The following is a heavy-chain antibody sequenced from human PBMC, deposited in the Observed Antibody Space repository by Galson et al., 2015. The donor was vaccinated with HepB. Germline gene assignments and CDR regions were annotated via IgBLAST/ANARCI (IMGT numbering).Heavy chain of an antibody. J-gene: IGHJ6*02. V-gene: IGHV3-33*01. D-gene: IGHD5-12*01. CDR2: MWYDGSNK. CDR1: GFTFSNYD. Sequence: SLRLSCAASGFTFSNYDMHWVRQAPGKELEWVAVMWYDGSNKYYADSVKGRFTISRDNSKNVLFLQMNSLRAEDAAVYYCARDMGYGYYYGMDVWGQGTTVTVSS. CDR3: ARDMGYGYYYGMDV.